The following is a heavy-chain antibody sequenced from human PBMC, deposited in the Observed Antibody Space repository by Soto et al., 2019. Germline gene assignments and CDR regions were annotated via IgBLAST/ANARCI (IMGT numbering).Heavy chain of an antibody. CDR1: GYTFTSYD. D-gene: IGHD3-22*01. Sequence: QVQLVQSGAEVKKPGASVKVSCKASGYTFTSYDINWVRQATGQGLEWMGWMNPNSGNTGYAQKFQGRVTMTRNTSISTAYMELSSLRSEDTAVYYCARGPSLWDDSSGYYYDVSFDYWGQGTLVTVSS. CDR3: ARGPSLWDDSSGYYYDVSFDY. V-gene: IGHV1-8*01. J-gene: IGHJ4*02. CDR2: MNPNSGNT.